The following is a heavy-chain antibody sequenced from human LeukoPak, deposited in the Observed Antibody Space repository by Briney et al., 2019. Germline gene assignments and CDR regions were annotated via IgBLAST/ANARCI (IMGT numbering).Heavy chain of an antibody. CDR2: IWYGGSNK. V-gene: IGHV3-33*08. J-gene: IGHJ3*02. CDR3: ARRAAMANDAFDI. CDR1: GYTFSRYG. Sequence: GRSLRLSCAASGYTFSRYGMHWVREAPGKGLEWVADIWYGGSNKYYADSVKGRFTISRDNSKNTLYLHMNSPRAEDTAVYYCARRAAMANDAFDIWGQGTMVTVSS. D-gene: IGHD5-18*01.